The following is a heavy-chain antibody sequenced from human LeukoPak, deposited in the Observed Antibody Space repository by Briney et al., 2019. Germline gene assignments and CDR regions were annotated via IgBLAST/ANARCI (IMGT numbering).Heavy chain of an antibody. V-gene: IGHV4-30-4*08. CDR2: IYYSGST. D-gene: IGHD4-11*01. J-gene: IGHJ4*02. Sequence: SETLSLTCTVSGGSISSGDYYWSWIRQPPGKGLEWIGYIYYSGSTYYNPSLKSRVTISVDTPKNQFSLKLSSVTAADTAVYYCASWRVYSNYFFDYWGQGTLVTVSS. CDR1: GGSISSGDYY. CDR3: ASWRVYSNYFFDY.